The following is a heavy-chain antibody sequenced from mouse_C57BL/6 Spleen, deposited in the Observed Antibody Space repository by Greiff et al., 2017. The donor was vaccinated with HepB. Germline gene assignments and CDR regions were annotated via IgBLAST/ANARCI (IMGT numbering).Heavy chain of an antibody. Sequence: QVQLQQSGPELVKPGASVKISCKASGYAFSSSWMNWVKQRPGKGLEWIGRIYPGDGDTNYNGKFKGKATLTADKSSSTAYMQLSSLTSEDSAVYFCARWNIYYDYEGFAYWGQGTLVTVSA. CDR2: IYPGDGDT. J-gene: IGHJ3*01. CDR3: ARWNIYYDYEGFAY. V-gene: IGHV1-82*01. CDR1: GYAFSSSW. D-gene: IGHD2-4*01.